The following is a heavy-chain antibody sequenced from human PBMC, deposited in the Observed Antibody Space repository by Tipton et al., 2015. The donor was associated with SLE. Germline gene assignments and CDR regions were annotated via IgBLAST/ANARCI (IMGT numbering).Heavy chain of an antibody. CDR3: ASLEYSGSYSRDY. J-gene: IGHJ4*02. CDR2: INYGGST. Sequence: TFSSYWMSWVRQAPGKGLEWIGSINYGGSTYYIPSLKSRVTISLDTSENQFPLKLSSVTAADTAVYFCASLEYSGSYSRDYWGQGTLVTVSS. D-gene: IGHD1-26*01. V-gene: IGHV4-39*06. CDR1: TFSSYW.